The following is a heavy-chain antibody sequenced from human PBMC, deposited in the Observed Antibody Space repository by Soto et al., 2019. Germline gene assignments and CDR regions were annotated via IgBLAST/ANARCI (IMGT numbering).Heavy chain of an antibody. CDR2: IYYSGST. J-gene: IGHJ3*02. V-gene: IGHV4-59*08. D-gene: IGHD6-13*01. CDR3: ARRYSSAFDI. Sequence: SDTLSLTCTVSGGSISSDYWSWIRQPPGKGLEWIGYIYYSGSTNYNPSLKSRVTISVDTSKNQFSLKLSSVTAADTAVYYCARRYSSAFDIWGQGTMVT. CDR1: GGSISSDY.